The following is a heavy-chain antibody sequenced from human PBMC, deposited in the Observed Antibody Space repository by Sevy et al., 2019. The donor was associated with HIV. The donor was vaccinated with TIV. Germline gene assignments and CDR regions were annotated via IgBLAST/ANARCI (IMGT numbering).Heavy chain of an antibody. J-gene: IGHJ6*02. V-gene: IGHV3-66*01. Sequence: GGYLRLSCAASGFTVSSNYMSWVRQAPGKGLEWVSVIYSGGSTYYADSVKGRFTISRDNSKNTLYLQMNSLRAEDTAVYYCARDLMVRGVYYYGMDVWGQGTTVTVSS. CDR1: GFTVSSNY. CDR2: IYSGGST. D-gene: IGHD3-10*01. CDR3: ARDLMVRGVYYYGMDV.